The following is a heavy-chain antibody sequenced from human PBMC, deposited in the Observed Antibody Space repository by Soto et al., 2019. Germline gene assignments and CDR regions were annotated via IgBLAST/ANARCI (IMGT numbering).Heavy chain of an antibody. CDR2: IYYSGST. D-gene: IGHD3-22*01. CDR3: ARAPSHPHYYDSSGYSNTYFDY. Sequence: SETLSLTCTVSGGSISSYYWSWIRQPPGKGLEWIGYIYYSGSTNYNPSLKSRVTISVDTSKNQFSLKLSSVTAADTAVYYCARAPSHPHYYDSSGYSNTYFDYWGQGTLVTVSS. CDR1: GGSISSYY. J-gene: IGHJ4*02. V-gene: IGHV4-59*01.